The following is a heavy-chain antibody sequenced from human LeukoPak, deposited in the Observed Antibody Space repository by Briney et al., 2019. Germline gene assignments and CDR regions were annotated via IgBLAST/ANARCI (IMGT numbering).Heavy chain of an antibody. CDR1: GGSISSSSYY. CDR2: IYYSGST. D-gene: IGHD6-19*01. V-gene: IGHV4-39*01. Sequence: PSETLSLTCTVSGGSISSSSYYWGWIRQPPGKGLEWIGSIYYSGSTYYNSSLKSRVTISVDTSKNQFSLKLTSVTAADTAVYYCARQVLSSGWYFDYWGQGTLVTVAS. CDR3: ARQVLSSGWYFDY. J-gene: IGHJ4*02.